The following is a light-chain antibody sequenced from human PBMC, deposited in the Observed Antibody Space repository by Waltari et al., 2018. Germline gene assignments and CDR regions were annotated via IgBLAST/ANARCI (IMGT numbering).Light chain of an antibody. V-gene: IGKV3-20*01. CDR1: QSVSRS. CDR2: GAS. CDR3: QHYVRLPVW. Sequence: ELVLTQSPGTLSLSPGERATLSCRAKQSVSRSLAWYQQKPGQAPRLLIYGASSRATGVPDRFSGRESGTDFSHTVCRLEPEEFAVYYCQHYVRLPVWFGQGTKVESK. J-gene: IGKJ1*01.